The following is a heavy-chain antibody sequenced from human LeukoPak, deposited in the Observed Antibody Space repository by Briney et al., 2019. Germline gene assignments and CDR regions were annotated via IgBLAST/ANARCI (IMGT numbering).Heavy chain of an antibody. CDR3: ARGNSGYPVDY. J-gene: IGHJ4*02. CDR1: GGSISSYY. CDR2: IYYTGST. Sequence: SETLSLTCTVSGGSISSYYWSWIRQPPGKGLEWIGYIYYTGSTNYSPSLKSRVTMSLDTSKNQISLKLSSVTAADTAVYYCARGNSGYPVDYWGQGTLVTVSS. D-gene: IGHD5-12*01. V-gene: IGHV4-59*01.